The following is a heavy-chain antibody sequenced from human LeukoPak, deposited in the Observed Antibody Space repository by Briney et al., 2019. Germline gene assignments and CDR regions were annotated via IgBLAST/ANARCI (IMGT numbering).Heavy chain of an antibody. CDR3: ATPYCSGIGWLDVFNV. V-gene: IGHV4-31*03. J-gene: IGHJ3*01. CDR1: VVSLLDGRYY. Sequence: PSETLSPTLNVPVVSLLDGRYYSAWIRQVPGKGLEWIAYKDYSGSAKYNPSLKSRLTISIDTPENQFSLHLSSVTAADTATYYGATPYCSGIGWLDVFNVWGQGRRVTVSS. D-gene: IGHD2-15*01. CDR2: KDYSGSA.